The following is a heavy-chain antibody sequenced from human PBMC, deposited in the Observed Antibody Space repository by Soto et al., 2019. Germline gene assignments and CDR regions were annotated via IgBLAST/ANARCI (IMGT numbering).Heavy chain of an antibody. J-gene: IGHJ4*02. V-gene: IGHV4-59*08. CDR3: ARLAAMGQFDY. CDR2: IHYSGST. D-gene: IGHD5-18*01. CDR1: GGSISGYY. Sequence: SETLSLTCTVSGGSISGYYWGWIRQSPVRGLELIGYIHYSGSTYYNPSLNSRVTISLDTSKKQFSLKLSSVTAADTAVYFCARLAAMGQFDYWGQGTLVTVS.